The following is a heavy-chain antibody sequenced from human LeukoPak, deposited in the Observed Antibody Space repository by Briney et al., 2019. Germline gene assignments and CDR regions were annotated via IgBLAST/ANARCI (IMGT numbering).Heavy chain of an antibody. CDR3: ARPMYYYDSSGSLAV. Sequence: PGRSLRLSCAASGFTFSSYGIHWVRQAPGKWLEWVALISSNGKNKDYADSVKGRFTISRDNSENTLYLQMNRLRAEDTAVYYCARPMYYYDSSGSLAVWGQGTTVTVTS. D-gene: IGHD3-22*01. J-gene: IGHJ6*02. V-gene: IGHV3-30*04. CDR1: GFTFSSYG. CDR2: ISSNGKNK.